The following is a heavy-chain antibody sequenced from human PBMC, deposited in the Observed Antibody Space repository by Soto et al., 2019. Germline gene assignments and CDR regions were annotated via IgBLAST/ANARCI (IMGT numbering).Heavy chain of an antibody. CDR1: GFTFSSYG. CDR3: TSSLGGLFGGP. CDR2: ISYDGSNK. Sequence: PGGSLRLSCAASGFTFSSYGMHWVRQAPGKGLEWVAVISYDGSNKYYADSVKGRFTISRDNSKNTLYLQMNSLRAEDTAVYYCTSSLGGLFGGPWGQGTLVTVPS. D-gene: IGHD3-10*01. J-gene: IGHJ4*02. V-gene: IGHV3-30*03.